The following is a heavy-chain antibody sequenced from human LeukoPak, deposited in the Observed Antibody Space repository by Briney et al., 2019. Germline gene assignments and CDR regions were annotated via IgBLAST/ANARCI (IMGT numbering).Heavy chain of an antibody. V-gene: IGHV4-59*01. D-gene: IGHD4-17*01. Sequence: SETLSLTCTVSGGSISSYYWSWIRQPPGKGLEWIGYIYYSGSTNYNPSLKSRVTISVDTSKNQFSLKLSSVTAADTAVYYCARGDYGDQRNYYYYGMDVWGQGTTVTVSS. CDR3: ARGDYGDQRNYYYYGMDV. CDR2: IYYSGST. J-gene: IGHJ6*02. CDR1: GGSISSYY.